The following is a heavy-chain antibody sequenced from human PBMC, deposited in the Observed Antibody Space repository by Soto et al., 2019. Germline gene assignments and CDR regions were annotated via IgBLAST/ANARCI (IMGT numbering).Heavy chain of an antibody. D-gene: IGHD3-3*01. CDR1: GGSISSGGYY. J-gene: IGHJ5*02. CDR3: ARARRFLEWLIWFDP. V-gene: IGHV4-31*03. CDR2: IYYSGST. Sequence: SETLSLTCTVSGGSISSGGYYWSWIRQHPGKGLEWIGYIYYSGSTYYNPSLKSRVTISVDTSKNQFSLKLSSVTAADTAVYYCARARRFLEWLIWFDPWGQGTLVTVSS.